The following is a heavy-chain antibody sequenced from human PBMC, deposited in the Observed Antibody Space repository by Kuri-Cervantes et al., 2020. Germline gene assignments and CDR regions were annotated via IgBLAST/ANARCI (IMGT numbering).Heavy chain of an antibody. J-gene: IGHJ5*02. V-gene: IGHV5-51*01. CDR2: IYPPDSDT. Sequence: GGSLRLSCKASGYSFTNYWIGWVRQMPGKGLELMGIIYPPDSDTRYSPPFQGQVIMSADRSISTAYLQWSSLKASDTAIYYCARRVTEVTTGQNWFDPWGEGTLVTVSS. D-gene: IGHD4-17*01. CDR1: GYSFTNYW. CDR3: ARRVTEVTTGQNWFDP.